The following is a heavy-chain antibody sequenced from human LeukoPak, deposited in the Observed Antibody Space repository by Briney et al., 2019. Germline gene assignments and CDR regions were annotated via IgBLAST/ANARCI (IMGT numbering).Heavy chain of an antibody. V-gene: IGHV3-48*04. CDR1: GFSFSGYA. J-gene: IGHJ3*01. CDR3: ARAGDGVLDN. Sequence: PGGSLSLSCAASGFSFSGYAMSWVRQPPGKGLEWVSYISYNSETTHYPASVKRRFTISRDNANNSLYLQISSLRAEDTPVYYCARAGDGVLDNWGPGTMVTVSS. D-gene: IGHD3-16*01. CDR2: ISYNSETT.